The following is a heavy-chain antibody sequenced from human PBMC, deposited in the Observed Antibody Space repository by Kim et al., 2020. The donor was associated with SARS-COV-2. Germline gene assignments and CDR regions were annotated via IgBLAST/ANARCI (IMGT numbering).Heavy chain of an antibody. CDR3: SGGRQGSSGWYAHYFDY. V-gene: IGHV3-48*03. CDR1: GFTFSSYE. D-gene: IGHD6-19*01. J-gene: IGHJ4*01. CDR2: ISSSGSTI. Sequence: GGSLRLSCAASGFTFSSYEMNWVRQAPGKGLEWVSYISSSGSTIYDADSVKGRFTISRDNAKIALYLQMNSLRAEDTAVCYCSGGRQGSSGWYAHYFDYWGQGTLVIVSS.